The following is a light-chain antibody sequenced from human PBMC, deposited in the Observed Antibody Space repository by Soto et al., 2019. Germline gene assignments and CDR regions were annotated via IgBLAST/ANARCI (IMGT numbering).Light chain of an antibody. CDR3: QQYYSYPWT. CDR1: QGISSY. V-gene: IGKV1-8*01. CDR2: AAS. Sequence: AIRMPQSPSSLSASTGYSVNINVRASQGISSYLAWYQQKPGKDPKLLIYAASTLQSGVPSRFSVSLSGTDFTLTLSCLQSEEFSTDDGQQYYSYPWTGGQGTKVDIK. J-gene: IGKJ1*01.